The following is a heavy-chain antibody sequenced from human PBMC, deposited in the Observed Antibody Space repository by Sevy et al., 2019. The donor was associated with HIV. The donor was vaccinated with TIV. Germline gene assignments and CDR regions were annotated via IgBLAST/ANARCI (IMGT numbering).Heavy chain of an antibody. CDR1: GFTFSTYG. D-gene: IGHD4-17*01. CDR2: MRFDGSNE. V-gene: IGHV3-33*01. CDR3: ARDLEFYDYGDYGPAFNPDY. J-gene: IGHJ4*02. Sequence: GGSLRLSCAASGFTFSTYGMHWVRQAPGKGLEWLAVMRFDGSNEYYADSVKGRFPISRDIAKNTLHLQMNSLRAEDTAVYYCARDLEFYDYGDYGPAFNPDYWGRGTLVTVSS.